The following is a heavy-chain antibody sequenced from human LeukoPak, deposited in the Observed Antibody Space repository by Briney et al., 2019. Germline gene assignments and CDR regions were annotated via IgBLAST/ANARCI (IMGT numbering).Heavy chain of an antibody. CDR2: INWNGGST. CDR3: ARANKYYDFWSGYSEGAFDI. V-gene: IGHV3-20*04. Sequence: GGSLRLSCAASGFTFDDYGMSWVRQAPGKGLEWVSGINWNGGSTGYADSVKGRFTISRDNAKNSLYLQMNSLRAEDTAVYYCARANKYYDFWSGYSEGAFDIWGQGTMVTVSS. CDR1: GFTFDDYG. D-gene: IGHD3-3*01. J-gene: IGHJ3*02.